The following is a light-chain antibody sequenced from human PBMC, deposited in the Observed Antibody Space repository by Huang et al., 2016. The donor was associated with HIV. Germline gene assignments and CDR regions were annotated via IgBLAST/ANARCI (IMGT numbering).Light chain of an antibody. CDR2: GTS. CDR1: QSVSSSY. Sequence: EIVLTQSPGTLSLSPGERATLSCRASQSVSSSYLAWYRQRPGQAPRLVIYGTSNRATGIPDRFSGGGSGTDFTLTISRLEPEDFAVYYCKQYGSSYTFGQGTKLEIK. J-gene: IGKJ2*01. V-gene: IGKV3-20*01. CDR3: KQYGSSYT.